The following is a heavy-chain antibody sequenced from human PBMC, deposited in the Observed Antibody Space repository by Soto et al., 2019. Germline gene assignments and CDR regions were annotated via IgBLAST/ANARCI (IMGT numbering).Heavy chain of an antibody. J-gene: IGHJ4*02. CDR2: ISFDGRNT. CDR3: AKALRGGCDY. Sequence: QVQLVESGGGVVQPGRSLRLSCAASGFPFSDYAMHWVRQAPGKGLEWVAVISFDGRNTYYADSVKGRFTVSRDNSKHTLSLQMNSLRSDDTALYYCAKALRGGCDYWGQGALVTVSS. V-gene: IGHV3-30*18. CDR1: GFPFSDYA. D-gene: IGHD3-10*01.